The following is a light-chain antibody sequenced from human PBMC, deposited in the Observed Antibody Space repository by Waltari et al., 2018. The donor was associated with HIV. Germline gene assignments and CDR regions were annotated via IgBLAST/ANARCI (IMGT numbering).Light chain of an antibody. CDR1: SSDVGAYNF. J-gene: IGLJ2*01. CDR3: TSYAGTKTIL. Sequence: QSALTQPPSASGSPGQSVTISCTGTSSDVGAYNFVSWYQQYPGKAPKRMIYEVSKRPSGVPDRFSGSKSGNTASLTVSGLQAEDEADYYCTSYAGTKTILFGGGTKLTVL. V-gene: IGLV2-8*01. CDR2: EVS.